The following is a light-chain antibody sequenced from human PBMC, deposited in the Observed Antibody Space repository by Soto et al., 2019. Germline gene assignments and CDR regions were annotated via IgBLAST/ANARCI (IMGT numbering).Light chain of an antibody. J-gene: IGKJ2*01. CDR3: QQRSNWPPT. CDR2: DAS. CDR1: QSVSSY. Sequence: EIVLTQSPATLSLSPGERATLSGRASQSVSSYLAWYQQKPGHAPRLLIYDASNRATGIPARFSGSGSGTDFTLTISSLEPEDSAVYYCQQRSNWPPTFGQGTKLEIK. V-gene: IGKV3-11*01.